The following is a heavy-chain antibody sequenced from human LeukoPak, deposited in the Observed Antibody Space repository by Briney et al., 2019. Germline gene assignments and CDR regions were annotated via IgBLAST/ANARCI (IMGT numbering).Heavy chain of an antibody. D-gene: IGHD6-13*01. CDR2: IYYSGST. Sequence: SETLSLTCTVSGGSISSSSYYWGWIRQPAGKGLEWIGYIYYSGSTYYNPSLESRVTISVDTSKNQFSLKLSSVTAADTAIYYCARIPPAASIYFQHWGQGTLVTVSS. CDR3: ARIPPAASIYFQH. J-gene: IGHJ1*01. V-gene: IGHV4-61*05. CDR1: GGSISSSSYY.